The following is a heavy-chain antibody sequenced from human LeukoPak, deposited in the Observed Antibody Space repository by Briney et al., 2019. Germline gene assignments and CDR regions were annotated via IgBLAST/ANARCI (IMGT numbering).Heavy chain of an antibody. Sequence: ASVKVSCKASGYTFTSYDINWVRQATGQGLEWMGRIIPILGIANYAQKFQGRVTITADKSTSTAYMELSSLRSEDTAVYYCARGLGGLQDYWGQGTLVTVSS. CDR3: ARGLGGLQDY. CDR1: GYTFTSYD. V-gene: IGHV1-69*04. D-gene: IGHD3-16*01. J-gene: IGHJ4*02. CDR2: IIPILGIA.